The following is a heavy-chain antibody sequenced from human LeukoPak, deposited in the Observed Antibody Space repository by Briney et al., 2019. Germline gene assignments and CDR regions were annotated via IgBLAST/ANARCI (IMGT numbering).Heavy chain of an antibody. J-gene: IGHJ4*02. Sequence: GGSLRLSCAASGSTFSSYGMHWVRQAPGKGLEWVAFIRYDGSNKYYADSVKGRFTISRDNSKNTLYLQMNSLRAEDTAVYYCAKDGYSSGWYSGYFDYWGQGTLVTVSS. D-gene: IGHD6-19*01. CDR1: GSTFSSYG. CDR2: IRYDGSNK. CDR3: AKDGYSSGWYSGYFDY. V-gene: IGHV3-30*02.